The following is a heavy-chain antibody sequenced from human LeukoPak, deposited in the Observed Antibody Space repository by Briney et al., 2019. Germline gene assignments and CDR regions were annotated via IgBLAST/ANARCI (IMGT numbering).Heavy chain of an antibody. Sequence: PGGSLRLSCAASGFTFSSYWMHWVRQAPRQGLVWVSRIESDGSSTSYADSVKGRITISRDNAKNTLYLQMNRLRAEDTAVYYCARGFSSGSSLPFDYWGQGTLVTVSS. D-gene: IGHD3-10*01. J-gene: IGHJ4*02. V-gene: IGHV3-74*01. CDR2: IESDGSST. CDR3: ARGFSSGSSLPFDY. CDR1: GFTFSSYW.